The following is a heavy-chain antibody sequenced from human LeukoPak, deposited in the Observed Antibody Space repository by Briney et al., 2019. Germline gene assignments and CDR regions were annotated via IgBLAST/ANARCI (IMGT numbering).Heavy chain of an antibody. J-gene: IGHJ4*02. CDR3: ARLRGFIDY. CDR2: LNNIGSTI. V-gene: IGHV3-11*01. CDR1: GFSFSNSW. D-gene: IGHD3-10*01. Sequence: GGSLRLSCAATGFSFSNSWMSWVRQAPGKGLEWVAYLNNIGSTIYHADSVKGRFTISRDNAKNSLSLQMNSLRADDTAIYYCARLRGFIDYWGQGTVVTVSS.